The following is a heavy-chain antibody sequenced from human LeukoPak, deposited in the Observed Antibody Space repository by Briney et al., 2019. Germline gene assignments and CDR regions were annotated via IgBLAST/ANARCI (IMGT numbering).Heavy chain of an antibody. Sequence: GGSLRLSCAASGFSFSTYNMNWVRQAPGKGLEWVSSISRGSTYIYYADSVKGRFTISRDNAKNSLYLQMNSLRAEDTAVYYCARAPPGWYSLEYYFDYWGQGTLVTVSS. J-gene: IGHJ4*02. D-gene: IGHD6-13*01. CDR3: ARAPPGWYSLEYYFDY. CDR1: GFSFSTYN. CDR2: ISRGSTYI. V-gene: IGHV3-21*01.